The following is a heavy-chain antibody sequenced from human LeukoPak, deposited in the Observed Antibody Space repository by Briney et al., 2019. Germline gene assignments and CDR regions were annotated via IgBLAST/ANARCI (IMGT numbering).Heavy chain of an antibody. CDR1: GGTFSSYV. D-gene: IGHD2-2*01. J-gene: IGHJ6*03. V-gene: IGHV1-69*13. CDR2: IIPIFGTA. CDR3: ATRILGYCSSTSCYADYYYYYMDV. Sequence: ASVKVSCKASGGTFSSYVINWVRQAPGQGLEWMGGIIPIFGTANYAQKFQGRVTITADESTSTAYMELSSLRSEDTAVYYCATRILGYCSSTSCYADYYYYYMDVWGKGTTVTISS.